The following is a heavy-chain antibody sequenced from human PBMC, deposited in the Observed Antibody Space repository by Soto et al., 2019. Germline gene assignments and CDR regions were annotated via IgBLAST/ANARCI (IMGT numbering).Heavy chain of an antibody. CDR1: GYTFTNYA. CDR2: INAGNGNT. J-gene: IGHJ3*02. CDR3: ARAGYCSSTSCSDAFDI. V-gene: IGHV1-3*01. Sequence: QVQFVQSGAELKKPGASVKVSCKASGYTFTNYAMHWVRQAPGQRREWMGWINAGNGNTKYSQKFQGRVTITRDTSARTAYVELTSLRSDDTAVYYCARAGYCSSTSCSDAFDIWGQGTVVTVSS. D-gene: IGHD2-2*01.